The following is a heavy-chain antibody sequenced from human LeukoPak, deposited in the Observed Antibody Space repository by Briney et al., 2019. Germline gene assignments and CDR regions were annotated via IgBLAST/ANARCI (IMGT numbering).Heavy chain of an antibody. J-gene: IGHJ3*01. CDR3: ARDPRYSDFHLGSGAFDL. CDR1: GFTFTSSA. D-gene: IGHD5-12*01. Sequence: EASVKVSCKASGFTFTSSAMQWVRQAPGQGLEWMGGIIPIFGTANYAQKFQGRVTITADKSTSTAYMELSSLRSEDTAVYYCARDPRYSDFHLGSGAFDLWGQGTMVTVS. CDR2: IIPIFGTA. V-gene: IGHV1-69*06.